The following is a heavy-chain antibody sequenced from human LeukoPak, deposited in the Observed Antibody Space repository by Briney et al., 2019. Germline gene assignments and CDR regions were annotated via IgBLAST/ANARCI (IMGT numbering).Heavy chain of an antibody. CDR3: AKDYDSSGYTDY. J-gene: IGHJ4*02. Sequence: GGSLRLSCAASGFTFSSYGMHWVRQAPGKGLEWAAFIRYDGSNKYYADSVKGRFTISRDNSKNTLYLQMNSLRAEDTAVYCCAKDYDSSGYTDYWGQGTLVTVSS. CDR2: IRYDGSNK. CDR1: GFTFSSYG. V-gene: IGHV3-30*02. D-gene: IGHD3-22*01.